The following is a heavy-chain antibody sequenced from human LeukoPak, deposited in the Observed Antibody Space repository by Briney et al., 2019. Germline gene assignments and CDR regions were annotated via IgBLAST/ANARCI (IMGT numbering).Heavy chain of an antibody. V-gene: IGHV4-39*07. CDR2: INHSGST. Sequence: PSETLSLTCTVSGGSISGTTYYWGWIRQPPGKGLEWIGEINHSGSTNYNPSLKSRVTISVDTSKNQFSLKLSSVTAADTAVYYCARDDDLPSNNWFDPWGQGTLVTVSS. D-gene: IGHD2-2*01. J-gene: IGHJ5*02. CDR3: ARDDDLPSNNWFDP. CDR1: GGSISGTTYY.